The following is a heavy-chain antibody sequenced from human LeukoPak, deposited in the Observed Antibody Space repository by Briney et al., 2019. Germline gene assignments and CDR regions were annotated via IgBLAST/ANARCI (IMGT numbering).Heavy chain of an antibody. V-gene: IGHV4-59*08. D-gene: IGHD5-12*01. Sequence: KPSETLSLTCTVSGGSISSYYWSWIRQPPGKGLEWIGYIYYSGSTNYNPSLKSRVPISVDTSKNQFSLKLSSVTAADTAVYYCARHAYSGYEFDYWGQGTLVTVSS. CDR3: ARHAYSGYEFDY. J-gene: IGHJ4*02. CDR2: IYYSGST. CDR1: GGSISSYY.